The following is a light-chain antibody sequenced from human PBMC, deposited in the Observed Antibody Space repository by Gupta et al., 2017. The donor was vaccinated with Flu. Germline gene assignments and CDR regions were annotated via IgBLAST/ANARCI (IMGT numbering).Light chain of an antibody. Sequence: DLQMHQSPSSLSASVGDRVTITCRASQSISSYLNWYQQKPGKAPKLLIYAASSLQSGVPSRFSGSGSGTDFTLTISSLQPEDFATYYCQQSYSTPWTFGQGTKVEIK. CDR2: AAS. CDR3: QQSYSTPWT. CDR1: QSISSY. J-gene: IGKJ1*01. V-gene: IGKV1-39*01.